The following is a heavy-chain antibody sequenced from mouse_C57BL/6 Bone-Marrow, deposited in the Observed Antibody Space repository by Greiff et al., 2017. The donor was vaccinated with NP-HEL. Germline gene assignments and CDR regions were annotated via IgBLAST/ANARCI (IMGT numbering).Heavy chain of an antibody. J-gene: IGHJ1*03. Sequence: EVKLQESGPVLVKPGASAKMSCKASGYTFTDYYMNWVKQSHGKSLEWIGVINPYNGGTSYNQKFKGKATLTVDKSSSTAYMELNSLTSEDSAVYYCARLDYGSSYPSWYFDVWGTGTTVTVSS. CDR1: GYTFTDYY. CDR3: ARLDYGSSYPSWYFDV. CDR2: INPYNGGT. D-gene: IGHD1-1*01. V-gene: IGHV1-19*01.